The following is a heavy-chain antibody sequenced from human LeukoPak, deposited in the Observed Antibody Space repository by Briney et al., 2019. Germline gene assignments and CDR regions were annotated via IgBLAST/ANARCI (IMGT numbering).Heavy chain of an antibody. J-gene: IGHJ5*02. CDR2: ISSSSSYI. D-gene: IGHD2-2*02. Sequence: GGSLRLSCVASGFTFSSYSMNWVRQAPGKGLEWVSSISSSSSYIYYADSVKGRFTISRDNAKNSLYLQMNSLRAEDTAVYYCARDPSIVIVPATIGWFDPGGQGTLVTVSS. CDR3: ARDPSIVIVPATIGWFDP. V-gene: IGHV3-21*01. CDR1: GFTFSSYS.